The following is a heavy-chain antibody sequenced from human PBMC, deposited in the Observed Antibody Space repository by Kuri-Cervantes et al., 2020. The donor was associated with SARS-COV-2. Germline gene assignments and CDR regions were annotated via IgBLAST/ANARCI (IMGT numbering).Heavy chain of an antibody. J-gene: IGHJ4*02. CDR3: ARDSGGSYRDFDY. CDR2: IYYSGST. CDR1: GGSVSSGSYY. Sequence: SETLSLTCTVSGGSVSSGSYYWSWIRQPPGKGLEWIGYIYYSGSTNYNPSLKSRVTISVDTSKNQFSLKPSSVTAADTAVYYCARDSGGSYRDFDYWGQGTLVTVSS. V-gene: IGHV4-61*01. D-gene: IGHD1-26*01.